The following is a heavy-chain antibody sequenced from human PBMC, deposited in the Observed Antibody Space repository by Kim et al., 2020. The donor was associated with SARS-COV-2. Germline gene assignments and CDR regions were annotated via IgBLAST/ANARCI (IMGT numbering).Heavy chain of an antibody. Sequence: GGSLRLSCRSSGFTFGNYAINWVRQAPGKGLEWVGFIRDKAHGGTTDYAASLKGRFSISRDDYKSIAYLQMNSLKTEDTAVYYCTNERYWGQGTLVTVSS. J-gene: IGHJ4*02. V-gene: IGHV3-49*04. CDR3: TNERY. CDR1: GFTFGNYA. CDR2: IRDKAHGGTT.